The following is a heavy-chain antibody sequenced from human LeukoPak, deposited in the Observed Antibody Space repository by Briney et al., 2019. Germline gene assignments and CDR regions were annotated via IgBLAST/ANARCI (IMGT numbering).Heavy chain of an antibody. CDR2: INHSGST. J-gene: IGHJ5*02. V-gene: IGHV4-34*01. D-gene: IGHD6-6*01. CDR3: ARAERWAAARSNWFDP. CDR1: GGSFSGYY. Sequence: SETLSLTCAVYGGSFSGYYWSWIRQPPGKGLERIGEINHSGSTNYNPSLKSRVTISVDTSKNQFSLKLSSVTAADTAVYYCARAERWAAARSNWFDPWGQGTLVTVSS.